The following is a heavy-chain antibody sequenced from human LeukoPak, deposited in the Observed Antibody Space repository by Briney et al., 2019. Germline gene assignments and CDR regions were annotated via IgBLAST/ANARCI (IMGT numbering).Heavy chain of an antibody. CDR2: ISYDGSNK. Sequence: GGSLRLSCAASGFTFSSYAMHWVRQAPGKGLEWVAVISYDGSNKKYADSVKGRFTISRDNSKNTLYLQMNSLRVEDTAVYYCARDYDSNGYSDYWGQGTLVTVSS. J-gene: IGHJ4*02. D-gene: IGHD3-22*01. CDR3: ARDYDSNGYSDY. V-gene: IGHV3-30-3*01. CDR1: GFTFSSYA.